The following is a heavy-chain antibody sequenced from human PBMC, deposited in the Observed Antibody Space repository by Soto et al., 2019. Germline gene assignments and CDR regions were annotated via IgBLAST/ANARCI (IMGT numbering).Heavy chain of an antibody. D-gene: IGHD3-9*01. V-gene: IGHV5-51*01. CDR1: GYRFTSYW. J-gene: IGHJ3*02. Sequence: PGESLKISCKASGYRFTSYWIGWVRQMPGKGLEWMGIIYPSDSDTRYSPSFQGQVTISVDKSINTAYLQWSSLKASDTAMYYCSRHVDYYDILTGYPDAFDIWGQGTMVTVSS. CDR3: SRHVDYYDILTGYPDAFDI. CDR2: IYPSDSDT.